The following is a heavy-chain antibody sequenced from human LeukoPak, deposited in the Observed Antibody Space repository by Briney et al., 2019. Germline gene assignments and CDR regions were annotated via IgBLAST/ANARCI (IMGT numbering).Heavy chain of an antibody. V-gene: IGHV1-46*01. Sequence: ASVKVSCKASGYTFTSYYMHWVRQAPGQGLEWMGIINPTRDSTSYAQKFQGRVTMTRDMSTSTVYMELSSLRSEDTAVYYCARGGGVGSGSYTIQEDWGQGTLVTVSS. CDR2: INPTRDST. J-gene: IGHJ4*02. CDR1: GYTFTSYY. CDR3: ARGGGVGSGSYTIQED. D-gene: IGHD3-10*01.